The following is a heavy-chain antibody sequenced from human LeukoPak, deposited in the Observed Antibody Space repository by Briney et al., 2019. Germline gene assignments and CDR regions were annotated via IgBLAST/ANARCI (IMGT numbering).Heavy chain of an antibody. CDR1: GGTFSSYA. D-gene: IGHD6-19*01. Sequence: GSSVKVSCKASGGTFSSYAISWVRQAPGQGLEWMGRIIPILGIANYAQEFQGRVTITADKSTSTAYMELSSLRSEDTAVYYCARVYSSGWYEYFQHWGQGTLVTVSS. CDR3: ARVYSSGWYEYFQH. J-gene: IGHJ1*01. V-gene: IGHV1-69*04. CDR2: IIPILGIA.